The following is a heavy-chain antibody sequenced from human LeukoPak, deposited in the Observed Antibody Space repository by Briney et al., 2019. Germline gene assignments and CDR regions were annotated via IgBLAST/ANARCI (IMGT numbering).Heavy chain of an antibody. V-gene: IGHV1-24*01. CDR3: ATAPLWGSGWTEDFDY. CDR1: GYTLTELS. CDR2: FDPEDGET. Sequence: SVKVSCKVSGYTLTELSMHWVRQAPGKGLEWMGGFDPEDGETIYAQKFQGRVTMTEDTSTDTAYMELSSLRSEDTAVYYCATAPLWGSGWTEDFDYWGQGTLVTVSS. D-gene: IGHD6-19*01. J-gene: IGHJ4*02.